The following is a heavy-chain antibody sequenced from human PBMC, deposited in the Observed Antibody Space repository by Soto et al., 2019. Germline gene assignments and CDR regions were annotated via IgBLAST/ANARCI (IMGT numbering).Heavy chain of an antibody. J-gene: IGHJ6*02. V-gene: IGHV3-30*18. CDR1: GFTFSSYG. D-gene: IGHD3-3*01. Sequence: QVQLVESGGGVVQPGRSLRLSCAASGFTFSSYGMHWVRQAPGKGLEWVAVISYDGSNKYYADSVKGRFTISRDNSKNTLYLQMNSLRAEDTAVYYCAKAHRQRFLEWLLDYYYYGMDVWGQGTTVTVSS. CDR2: ISYDGSNK. CDR3: AKAHRQRFLEWLLDYYYYGMDV.